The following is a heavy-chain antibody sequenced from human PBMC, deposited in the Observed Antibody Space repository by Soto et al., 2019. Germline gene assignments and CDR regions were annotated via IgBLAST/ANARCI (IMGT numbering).Heavy chain of an antibody. Sequence: HPGGSLRLSCAASGFTFSSYGMHWVRQAPGKGLEWVAVISYDGSNKYYADSVKGRFTISRDNSKNTLYLQMNSLRAEDTAVYYCAKDPPLKAYYYDSSQLDYFDYWGQGT. CDR3: AKDPPLKAYYYDSSQLDYFDY. J-gene: IGHJ4*02. D-gene: IGHD3-22*01. CDR1: GFTFSSYG. V-gene: IGHV3-30*18. CDR2: ISYDGSNK.